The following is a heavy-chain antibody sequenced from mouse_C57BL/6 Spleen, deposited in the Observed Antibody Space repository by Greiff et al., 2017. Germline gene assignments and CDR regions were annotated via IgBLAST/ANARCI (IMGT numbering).Heavy chain of an antibody. D-gene: IGHD2-12*01. CDR1: GYTFTDYE. Sequence: QVQLKESGAELVRPGASVTLSCKASGYTFTDYEMHWVKQTPVHGLEWIGAIDPETGGTAYNQKFKGKAILTADKSSSTAYMELRSLTSEDSAVYYCTRSSYDDMDYWGQGTSVTVSS. CDR2: IDPETGGT. V-gene: IGHV1-15*01. CDR3: TRSSYDDMDY. J-gene: IGHJ4*01.